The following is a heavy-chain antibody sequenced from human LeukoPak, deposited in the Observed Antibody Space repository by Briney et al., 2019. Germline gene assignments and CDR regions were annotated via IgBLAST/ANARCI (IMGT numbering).Heavy chain of an antibody. CDR1: GFTFDDYA. CDR3: AKDIHPASYYDFCSGYYTGFDY. D-gene: IGHD3-3*01. J-gene: IGHJ4*02. CDR2: ISWNSGVI. V-gene: IGHV3-9*01. Sequence: PGRSLRLSCAASGFTFDDYAIHWVRQAPGKGLEWVSGISWNSGVIGYADSVKGRFTISRDNAKNSLYLQMNSLRPEDTALYYCAKDIHPASYYDFCSGYYTGFDYWGLGTLVTVSS.